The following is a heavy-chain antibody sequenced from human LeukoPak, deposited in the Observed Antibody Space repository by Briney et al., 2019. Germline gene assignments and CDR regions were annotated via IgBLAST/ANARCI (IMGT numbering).Heavy chain of an antibody. Sequence: ASVKVSCKASGYTFTGYYMHWVRQAPGQGLEWMGWINPNHGDTNYAQKFQDRVSMTRDTSISTAYMHLSRLRSADTAVYYCARQILVTGYSGYYYYMDVWGKGTTVTISS. V-gene: IGHV1-2*02. D-gene: IGHD1-26*01. J-gene: IGHJ6*03. CDR1: GYTFTGYY. CDR3: ARQILVTGYSGYYYYMDV. CDR2: INPNHGDT.